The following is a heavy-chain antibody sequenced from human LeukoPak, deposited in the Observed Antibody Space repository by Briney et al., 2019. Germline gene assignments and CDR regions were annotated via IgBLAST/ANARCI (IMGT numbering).Heavy chain of an antibody. J-gene: IGHJ4*02. Sequence: ASVNVSCKASGYTFTNYGISWVRQAPGQGLEWMGWMNPYNGNTNYAQKLQGRVTMTTDTSTSTAYMELRSLRSDDTAVYYCARDGSSGYWDYFDYWGLGTLVTVSS. CDR3: ARDGSSGYWDYFDY. CDR2: MNPYNGNT. CDR1: GYTFTNYG. D-gene: IGHD3-22*01. V-gene: IGHV1-18*01.